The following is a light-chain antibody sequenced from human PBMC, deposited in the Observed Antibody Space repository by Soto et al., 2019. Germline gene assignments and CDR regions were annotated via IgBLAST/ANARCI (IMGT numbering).Light chain of an antibody. CDR3: QQYGSSPFT. CDR1: QSVSSIN. Sequence: EIVLTQSPGTLSLSPGERATLSCRASQSVSSINLAWYQQKPGQAPRLLIYGASSRATGIPDRFSGSGSGTDFTLTISRLEPEDFAVYYFQQYGSSPFTFGPGTKVHIK. CDR2: GAS. V-gene: IGKV3-20*01. J-gene: IGKJ3*01.